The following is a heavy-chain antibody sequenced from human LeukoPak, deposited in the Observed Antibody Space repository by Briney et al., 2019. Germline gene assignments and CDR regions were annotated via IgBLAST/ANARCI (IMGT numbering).Heavy chain of an antibody. Sequence: GGSLRLSCAASGFTFSSYAMSWVRQAPGKGLEWVSAISGSGGSTYYADSVKGRFTISRDNSKNTLYLQMNSLRAEDRAVYYCAKGHISGYCSSTSCYGVVDYFDYWGQGTLVTVSS. D-gene: IGHD2-2*01. CDR1: GFTFSSYA. CDR3: AKGHISGYCSSTSCYGVVDYFDY. CDR2: ISGSGGST. J-gene: IGHJ4*02. V-gene: IGHV3-23*01.